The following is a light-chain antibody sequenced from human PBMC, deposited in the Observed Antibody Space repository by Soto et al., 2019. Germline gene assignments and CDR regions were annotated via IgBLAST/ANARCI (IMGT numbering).Light chain of an antibody. V-gene: IGLV2-23*02. CDR2: EVS. J-gene: IGLJ3*02. CDR3: CSYAGSSTAWV. CDR1: SSDVGSYNL. Sequence: SALTQPASVSGSPGQSITLSCTGTSSDVGSYNLVSWYQQHPGKAPKLMIYEVSKRPSGVSNRFSGSKSGNTASLTISGLQAEDEADYYCCSYAGSSTAWVFGGGTKLTVL.